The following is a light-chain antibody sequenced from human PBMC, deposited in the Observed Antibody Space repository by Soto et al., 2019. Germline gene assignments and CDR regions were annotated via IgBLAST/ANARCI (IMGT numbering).Light chain of an antibody. CDR2: DAS. J-gene: IGKJ5*01. CDR3: QQRSNWPPIT. V-gene: IGKV3-11*01. CDR1: QSVSSN. Sequence: EIVMTQSPATMSVSPGERAIISCMASQSVSSNLAWYQQRPGQAPRLLIYDASHRAAGIPARFSGSGFGTDFTLTISSLEPEDAAVYYCQQRSNWPPITFGQGTRLEI.